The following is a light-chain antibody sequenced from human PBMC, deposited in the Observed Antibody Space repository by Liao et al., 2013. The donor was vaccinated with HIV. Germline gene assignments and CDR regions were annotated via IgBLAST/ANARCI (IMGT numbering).Light chain of an antibody. CDR3: QAWDSSTWV. CDR1: KLGDKY. J-gene: IGLJ3*02. CDR2: QDT. Sequence: SYELTQPPSVSVSPGQTARISCSGDKLGDKYACWYQQKPGQSPVLVIYQDTKRPSGIPERFSGSNSGNTASLTISGTQALDEADYYCQAWDSSTWVFGGGTNLTVL. V-gene: IGLV3-1*01.